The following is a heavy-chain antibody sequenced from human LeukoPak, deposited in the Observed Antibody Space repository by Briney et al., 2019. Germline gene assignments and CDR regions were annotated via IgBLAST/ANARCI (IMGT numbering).Heavy chain of an antibody. CDR2: IIPIFGTA. CDR1: GGTFSSYA. D-gene: IGHD3-22*01. V-gene: IGHV1-69*13. Sequence: ASVKVSCKASGGTFSSYATSWVRQAPGQGLEWMGGIIPIFGTANYAQKFQGRVTITADESTSTAYMELSSLRSEDTAVYYCANAGSGYYDYYYGMDVWGQGTTVTVSS. CDR3: ANAGSGYYDYYYGMDV. J-gene: IGHJ6*02.